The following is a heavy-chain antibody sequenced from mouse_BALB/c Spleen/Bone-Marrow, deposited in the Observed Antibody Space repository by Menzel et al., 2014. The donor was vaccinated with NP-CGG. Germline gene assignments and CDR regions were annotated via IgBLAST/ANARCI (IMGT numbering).Heavy chain of an antibody. CDR1: GFTFSSYW. Sequence: EVKLEESGGGLVQPGGSMKLSCVASGFTFSSYWMSWVRQSPEKGLEWVAEIRLKSDNYATHYAESVKVKFTISRDDSKSRLYLQVNSLRAEDTGIYYCTVTGAAWFAYWGQGTLVTVSA. CDR2: IRLKSDNYAT. CDR3: TVTGAAWFAY. V-gene: IGHV6-6*02. J-gene: IGHJ3*01. D-gene: IGHD4-1*01.